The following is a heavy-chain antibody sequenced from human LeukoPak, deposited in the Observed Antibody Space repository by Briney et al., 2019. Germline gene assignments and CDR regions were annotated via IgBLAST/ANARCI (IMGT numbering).Heavy chain of an antibody. CDR2: INNDGGNT. J-gene: IGHJ4*02. Sequence: GGSLRLSCVASGLTFSSYWMHWVRQAPGKGLAWVSRINNDGGNTGYADAVKGRFTISRDNAKNTLYLQMNSLRPEDTAIYYCATHPHLDYWGQGTLVTVSS. CDR1: GLTFSSYW. V-gene: IGHV3-74*01. CDR3: ATHPHLDY.